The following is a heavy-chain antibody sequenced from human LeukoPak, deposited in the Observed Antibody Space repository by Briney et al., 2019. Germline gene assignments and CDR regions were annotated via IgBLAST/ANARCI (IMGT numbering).Heavy chain of an antibody. J-gene: IGHJ5*02. CDR3: ARDRVTMVRGVIKWFDP. D-gene: IGHD3-10*01. CDR1: GYTFTGYY. V-gene: IGHV1-2*02. CDR2: INPNSGGT. Sequence: ASVKVSCKASGYTFTGYYMHWVRQAPGQGLERMGWINPNSGGTNYAQKFQGRVTMTRDTSISTAYMELSRLRSDDTAVYYCARDRVTMVRGVIKWFDPWGQGTLVTVSS.